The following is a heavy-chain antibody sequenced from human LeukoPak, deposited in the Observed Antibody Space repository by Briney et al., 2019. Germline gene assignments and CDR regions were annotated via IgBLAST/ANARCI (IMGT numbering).Heavy chain of an antibody. Sequence: SETLSLTCAVYGGSFSGYYWSWIRQPPGKGPEWIGEINHSGSTNYNPSLKSRVTISVDTFKNQFSLKLSSVTAADTAVYYCARDLGQYYDTSDNWFDPWGQGTLVTVSS. CDR3: ARDLGQYYDTSDNWFDP. J-gene: IGHJ5*02. CDR1: GGSFSGYY. CDR2: INHSGST. D-gene: IGHD3-22*01. V-gene: IGHV4-34*01.